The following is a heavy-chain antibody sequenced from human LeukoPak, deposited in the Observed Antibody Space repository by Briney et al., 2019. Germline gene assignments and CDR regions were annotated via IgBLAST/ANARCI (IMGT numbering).Heavy chain of an antibody. CDR2: ISGSGGST. J-gene: IGHJ3*02. CDR1: GFTFSSYA. CDR3: AKGGAYYYDSSGYFSI. D-gene: IGHD3-22*01. Sequence: GGSLRLSCAASGFTFSSYAMSWVRQAPGMGLEWVSAISGSGGSTYYADSVKGRFTISRVNSKNTLYLQMNSLRAEDTAVYYCAKGGAYYYDSSGYFSIWGQGTMVTVSS. V-gene: IGHV3-23*01.